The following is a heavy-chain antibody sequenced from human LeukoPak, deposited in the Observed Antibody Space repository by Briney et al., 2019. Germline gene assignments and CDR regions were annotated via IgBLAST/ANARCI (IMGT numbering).Heavy chain of an antibody. V-gene: IGHV3-33*01. Sequence: RLSCXASXFTFXXXXXHWVRXXXGXXXXWVLVIWYDGSKKYYADSVKGRVTISRDNYKNTMYMQMNSLRAEDTAVYYCARDETXXTSHFDYWGQGTXXXVSS. CDR1: XFTFXXXX. CDR2: IWYDGSKK. CDR3: ARDETXXTSHFDY. J-gene: IGHJ4*02. D-gene: IGHD4-17*01.